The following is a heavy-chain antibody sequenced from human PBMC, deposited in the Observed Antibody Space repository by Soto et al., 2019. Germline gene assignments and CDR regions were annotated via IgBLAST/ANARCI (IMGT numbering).Heavy chain of an antibody. CDR2: IHHSGAT. CDR1: GGSISSFW. Sequence: NPSETLSLTCAVSGGSISSFWWSWVRQPPGMGLEWIGEIHHSGATNYNPSLKSRVTVSVDKSKNQFSLNLNSLTAAATAIYYCAKEVAADAFDIWGQGTMVTVSS. V-gene: IGHV4-4*02. J-gene: IGHJ3*02. CDR3: AKEVAADAFDI. D-gene: IGHD6-25*01.